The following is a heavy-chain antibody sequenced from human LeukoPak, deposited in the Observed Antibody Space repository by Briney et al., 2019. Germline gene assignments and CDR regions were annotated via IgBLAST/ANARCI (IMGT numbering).Heavy chain of an antibody. D-gene: IGHD3-22*01. Sequence: ASVKVSCKASGGTFSSYAISWVRQAPGQGLEWMGGIIPIFGTANYAQKFQGRVTITADESTSTAYMELSSLRSEDTAVYYCARVLPYDSSGYYYDYWGQGTLVTVSS. CDR3: ARVLPYDSSGYYYDY. CDR1: GGTFSSYA. J-gene: IGHJ4*02. V-gene: IGHV1-69*13. CDR2: IIPIFGTA.